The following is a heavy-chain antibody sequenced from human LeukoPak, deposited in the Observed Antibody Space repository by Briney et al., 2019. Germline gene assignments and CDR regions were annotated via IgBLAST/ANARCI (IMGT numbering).Heavy chain of an antibody. V-gene: IGHV3-53*01. CDR2: VYTGGGT. CDR3: TRSGYRHPYHFDS. Sequence: GSLRLSCAASGFSVSTTYISWVRQTPEKGLQWVSVVYTGGGTDHADSVKGRFSISGDSSKNTVSLQMNNLRTEDTAIYYCTRSGYRHPYHFDSWGQGTLVIVFS. D-gene: IGHD3-22*01. CDR1: GFSVSTTY. J-gene: IGHJ4*02.